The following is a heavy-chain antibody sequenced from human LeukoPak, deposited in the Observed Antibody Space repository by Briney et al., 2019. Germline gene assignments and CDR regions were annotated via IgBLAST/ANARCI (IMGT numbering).Heavy chain of an antibody. Sequence: SETLSLTCTVSGGSISSGGYYWSWIRQHPGKGLEWIGYIYYSGSTYYNPSLKSRVTISVDTSKNQFSLKLSSVTAADTAVYYCARSKGITIFGVVRYFDYWGQGTLVTVPS. CDR2: IYYSGST. CDR3: ARSKGITIFGVVRYFDY. V-gene: IGHV4-31*03. D-gene: IGHD3-3*01. J-gene: IGHJ4*02. CDR1: GGSISSGGYY.